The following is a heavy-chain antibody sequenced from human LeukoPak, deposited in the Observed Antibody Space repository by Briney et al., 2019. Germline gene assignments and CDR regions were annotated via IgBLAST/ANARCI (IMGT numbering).Heavy chain of an antibody. Sequence: GSLVNVSCKASGGTFSRYAISWVRQAPGQGLEWMGGIIPIFGTANYAQKFQGRVTITADESTSTAYMELSSLRSEDTAVFYCGRRVSGQQLANYYYYYMDVWGKGTTVTVSS. CDR3: GRRVSGQQLANYYYYYMDV. J-gene: IGHJ6*03. CDR2: IIPIFGTA. CDR1: GGTFSRYA. V-gene: IGHV1-69*01. D-gene: IGHD6-13*01.